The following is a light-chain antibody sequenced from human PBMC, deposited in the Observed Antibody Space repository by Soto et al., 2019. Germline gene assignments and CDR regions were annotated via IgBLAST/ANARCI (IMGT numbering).Light chain of an antibody. CDR1: GIDVGAYNY. CDR2: EVS. J-gene: IGLJ2*01. Sequence: QSALTQPASVSGSPGQSITISCTGTGIDVGAYNYVSWYQQHPGKAPKLMIYEVSNRPSGVSNRFSGSKSGNSASLTISGLQAEDEADYYCSSYSSSITVVFGGGTKLTVL. CDR3: SSYSSSITVV. V-gene: IGLV2-14*01.